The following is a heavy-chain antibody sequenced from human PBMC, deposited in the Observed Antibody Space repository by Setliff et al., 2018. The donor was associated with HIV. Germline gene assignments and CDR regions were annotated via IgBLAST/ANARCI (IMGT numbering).Heavy chain of an antibody. D-gene: IGHD2-2*01. CDR2: IHYSGNP. V-gene: IGHV4-31*03. J-gene: IGHJ4*02. CDR3: ARGFDYAQRPPLYYFDY. CDR1: GGSISSGYYY. Sequence: SETLSLTCTVSGGSISSGYYYWSWIRQHPGKGLEWIGYIHYSGNPFYNPSLRSRVTISLDTSKNQFSLKLSSVTAADTAVYYCARGFDYAQRPPLYYFDYWGQGTLVTVSS.